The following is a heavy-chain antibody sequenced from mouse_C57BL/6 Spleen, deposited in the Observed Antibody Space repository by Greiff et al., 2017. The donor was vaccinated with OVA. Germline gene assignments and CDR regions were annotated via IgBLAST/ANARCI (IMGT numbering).Heavy chain of an antibody. Sequence: QVQLQQSGAELARPGASVKLSCKASGYTFTSYGISWVKQRTGQGLEWIGEIYPRSGNTYYNEKFKGKATLTADKSSSTAYMELRSLSSEDSAVCFCARITTVEAMDYWGQGTSVTVSS. V-gene: IGHV1-81*01. J-gene: IGHJ4*01. CDR1: GYTFTSYG. CDR3: ARITTVEAMDY. D-gene: IGHD1-1*01. CDR2: IYPRSGNT.